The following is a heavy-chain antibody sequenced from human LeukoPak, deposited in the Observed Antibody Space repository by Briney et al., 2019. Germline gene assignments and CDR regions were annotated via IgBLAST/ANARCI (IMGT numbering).Heavy chain of an antibody. J-gene: IGHJ4*02. CDR1: GYTFTGYY. D-gene: IGHD1-26*01. CDR2: INPSGGST. Sequence: AASVKVSCKASGYTFTGYYMHWVRQAPGQGLEWMGIINPSGGSTSYAQKFQGRVTMTRDMSTSTVYMELSSLRSEDTAVYYCAREFIVGATTDDYWGQGTLVTVSS. CDR3: AREFIVGATTDDY. V-gene: IGHV1-46*01.